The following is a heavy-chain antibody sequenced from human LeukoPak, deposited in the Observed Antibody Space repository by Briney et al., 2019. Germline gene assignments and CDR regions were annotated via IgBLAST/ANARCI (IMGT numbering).Heavy chain of an antibody. J-gene: IGHJ4*02. D-gene: IGHD3-3*01. CDR1: GFVFKNYY. CDR2: ISPSSSTI. CDR3: AKEFDFWSGPDY. Sequence: GSLRLSCAASGFVFKNYYMSWIRQTPGKRLEWVAVISPSSSTIYYADSVKGRFTISRDNDRNSLYLQMNRLRVEDTALYFCAKEFDFWSGPDYWGQGTQVTVSS. V-gene: IGHV3-11*04.